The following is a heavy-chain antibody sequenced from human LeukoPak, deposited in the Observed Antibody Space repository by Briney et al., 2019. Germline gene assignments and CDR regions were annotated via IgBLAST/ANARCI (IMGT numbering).Heavy chain of an antibody. V-gene: IGHV1-69*13. CDR3: ARVPIVGATQFDY. Sequence: SVKVSCKASGGTFSSYAISWVRQAPGQGLEWMGGIIPIFGTANYAQKFQGRVTITVDESTSTAYMELRSLRSDDTAVYYCARVPIVGATQFDYWGQGTLVTVSS. CDR2: IIPIFGTA. J-gene: IGHJ4*02. D-gene: IGHD1-26*01. CDR1: GGTFSSYA.